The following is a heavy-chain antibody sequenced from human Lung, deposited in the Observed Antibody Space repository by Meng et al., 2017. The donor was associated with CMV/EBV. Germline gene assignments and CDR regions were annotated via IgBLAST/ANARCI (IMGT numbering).Heavy chain of an antibody. CDR2: ISSSSSYI. CDR3: ASLRYSSGWLYYYYGMDV. Sequence: GGSXRLXCAASGFTFSSYSMNWVRQAPGKGLEWVSSISSSSSYIYYADSVKGRFTISRDNAKNSLYLQMNSLRAEDTAVYYCASLRYSSGWLYYYYGMDVWXQGTXVNGAS. D-gene: IGHD6-19*01. CDR1: GFTFSSYS. J-gene: IGHJ6*02. V-gene: IGHV3-21*01.